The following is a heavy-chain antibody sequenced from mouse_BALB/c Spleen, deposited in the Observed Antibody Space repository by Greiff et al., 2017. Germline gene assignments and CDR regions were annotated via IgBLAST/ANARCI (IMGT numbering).Heavy chain of an antibody. CDR3: ARHDGYYPAWFAY. CDR1: GFTFSSYA. CDR2: ISSGGSYT. J-gene: IGHJ3*01. D-gene: IGHD2-3*01. Sequence: EVQLVESGGGLVKPGGSLKLSCAASGFTFSSYAMSWVRQTPEKRLEWVATISSGGSYTYYPDSVKGRFTISRDNAKNTLYLQMSSLRSEDTAMYYCARHDGYYPAWFAYWGQGTLVTVSA. V-gene: IGHV5-9-3*01.